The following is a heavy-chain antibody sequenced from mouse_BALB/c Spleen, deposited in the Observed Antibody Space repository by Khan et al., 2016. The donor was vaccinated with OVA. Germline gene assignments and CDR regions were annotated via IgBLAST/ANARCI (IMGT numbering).Heavy chain of an antibody. V-gene: IGHV1-4*01. J-gene: IGHJ3*01. CDR3: VRDGAYHRNDGWFAY. CDR2: INPSNGYT. CDR1: GYTFTSYT. D-gene: IGHD2-14*01. Sequence: VQRVESGAELARPGASVKMSCKASGYTFTSYTIHWIKPRPGQGLEWIGYINPSNGYTNYNQKFKDKATLTADKSSTTAYMQLSSLTSDDSAVYNCVRDGAYHRNDGWFAYWGQGTLVTVSA.